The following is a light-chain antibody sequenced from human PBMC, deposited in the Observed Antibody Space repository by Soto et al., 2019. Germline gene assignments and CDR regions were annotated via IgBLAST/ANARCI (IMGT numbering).Light chain of an antibody. CDR3: QQYGGPRWT. CDR2: GAS. CDR1: QSVSSTY. Sequence: EIALTQSPGTLSLSPGERATLSCRASQSVSSTYLAWYQQKPGQAPRLLIYGASNRATGIPDRFSGSGSGTDFTLTISRLEPEDFAVYYCQQYGGPRWTFGQGTRVDI. V-gene: IGKV3-20*01. J-gene: IGKJ1*01.